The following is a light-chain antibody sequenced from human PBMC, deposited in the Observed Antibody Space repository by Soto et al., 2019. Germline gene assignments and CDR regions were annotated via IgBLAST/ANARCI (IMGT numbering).Light chain of an antibody. CDR3: QQSFSPLWT. V-gene: IGKV1-39*01. Sequence: DIQMTQSPSSPSASVGDRVTITCRASQSISNYLNWYQQKPGKAPKLLIYAASSMQSGVPSRFSGSGSETDFTLTISSLQPDYSATYYCQQSFSPLWTFGQGTKVEV. J-gene: IGKJ1*01. CDR1: QSISNY. CDR2: AAS.